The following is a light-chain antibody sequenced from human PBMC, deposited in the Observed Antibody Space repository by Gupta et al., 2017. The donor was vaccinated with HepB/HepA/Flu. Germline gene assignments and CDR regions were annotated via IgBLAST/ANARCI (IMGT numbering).Light chain of an antibody. CDR2: DAS. CDR1: QSLRNY. CDR3: QQRSDWPRT. V-gene: IGKV3-11*01. J-gene: IGKJ1*01. Sequence: EIVLTQSPATLSLSPGERATLSCRASQSLRNYLAWYQQKPGQAPRLLIYDASSRATGIPARFSGSGSGTDFTLTISSREPEDFAVYYCQQRSDWPRTFGQGTKVEIK.